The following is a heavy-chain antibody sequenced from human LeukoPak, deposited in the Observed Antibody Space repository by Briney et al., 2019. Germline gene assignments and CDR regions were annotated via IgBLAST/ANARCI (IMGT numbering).Heavy chain of an antibody. D-gene: IGHD6-13*01. V-gene: IGHV1-2*02. CDR1: GYTFTGYY. J-gene: IGHJ4*02. CDR2: INPNSGGT. Sequence: ASVKVSCKASGYTFTGYYMHWVRQAPGQGLEWMGWINPNSGGTNYAQKFQGRVTMTRDTSISTAYMELSRLRSDDTAVYYCARVMSGSRECGTHIAAADYWGQGTLVTVSS. CDR3: ARVMSGSRECGTHIAAADY.